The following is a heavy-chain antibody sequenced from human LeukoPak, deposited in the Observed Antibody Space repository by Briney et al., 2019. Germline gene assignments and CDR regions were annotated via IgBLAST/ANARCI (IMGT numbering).Heavy chain of an antibody. J-gene: IGHJ6*03. V-gene: IGHV1-69*05. Sequence: VASVKVSCKASGGTFSSYAISWVRQAPGQGLEWMGGIIPIFGTANYAQKFQGRVTLTTDESTSTAYMELSSLRSEDTAVYYCARTHLTIFGVYYYYYYMDVWGTGTTVTVSS. CDR2: IIPIFGTA. D-gene: IGHD3-3*01. CDR3: ARTHLTIFGVYYYYYYMDV. CDR1: GGTFSSYA.